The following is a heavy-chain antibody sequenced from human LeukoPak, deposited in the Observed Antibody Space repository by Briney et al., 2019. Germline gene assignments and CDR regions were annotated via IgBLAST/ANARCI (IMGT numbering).Heavy chain of an antibody. V-gene: IGHV3-53*05. J-gene: IGHJ4*02. CDR3: APAERVAAS. D-gene: IGHD6-19*01. CDR2: IYSGGTT. Sequence: GGSLTLSCAASGFTVRSSYMSWVRQAPGKGLEWVSVIYSGGTTNYADSVKGRFTISRDNSKNTLYLQINSLRAEDTAVCYCAPAERVAASWGQGPLVTVSS. CDR1: GFTVRSSY.